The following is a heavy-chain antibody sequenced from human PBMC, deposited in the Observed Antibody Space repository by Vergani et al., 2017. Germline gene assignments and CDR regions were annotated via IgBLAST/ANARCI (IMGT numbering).Heavy chain of an antibody. J-gene: IGHJ4*02. V-gene: IGHV1-2*02. Sequence: QGQLAQSGAEVKKPGSSVKVSCKASGYTFTGYYMHWVRQAPGQGPEWMGWINPNSGGTNYAQKFQGRVTMTRDTSISTAYMELSRLRSDDTAVYYCARDQRSTYYYDSSGYYTYWGQGTLVTVSS. CDR2: INPNSGGT. D-gene: IGHD3-22*01. CDR3: ARDQRSTYYYDSSGYYTY. CDR1: GYTFTGYY.